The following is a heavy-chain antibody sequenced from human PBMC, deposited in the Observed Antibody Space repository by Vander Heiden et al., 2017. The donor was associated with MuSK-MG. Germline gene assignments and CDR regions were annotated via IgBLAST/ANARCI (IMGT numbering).Heavy chain of an antibody. CDR3: VRSFYYDDNRYYYHALDI. J-gene: IGHJ3*02. Sequence: EVQLVESGGGLVQPGGSLRLSCAAYGFTFTSYTMSWVRQAPGKGLEWVSAVSGSGGGTYYADSVKGRLTISRDNSKNTVNLQMNSLRAEDTAVYYCVRSFYYDDNRYYYHALDIWGPGTMVTVSS. CDR2: VSGSGGGT. CDR1: GFTFTSYT. V-gene: IGHV3-23*04. D-gene: IGHD3-22*01.